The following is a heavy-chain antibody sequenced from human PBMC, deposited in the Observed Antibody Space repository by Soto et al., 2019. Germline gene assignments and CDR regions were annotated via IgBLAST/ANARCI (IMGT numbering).Heavy chain of an antibody. Sequence: SVKVSCKASSGTFSCYAICWVRPAPGQGLEWMGGIIPIFGIANYAQKFQGRVTLTRDTSASTAYMELSSLRSEDTAVYYCASCPQNCITTSPCCLFFDYWGQGTLVTVS. D-gene: IGHD2-2*01. J-gene: IGHJ4*02. CDR3: ASCPQNCITTSPCCLFFDY. CDR2: IIPIFGIA. V-gene: IGHV1-69*10. CDR1: SGTFSCYA.